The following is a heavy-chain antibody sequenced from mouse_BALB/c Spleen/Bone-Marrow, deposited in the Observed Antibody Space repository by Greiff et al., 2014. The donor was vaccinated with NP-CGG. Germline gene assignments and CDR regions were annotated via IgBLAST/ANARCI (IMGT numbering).Heavy chain of an antibody. D-gene: IGHD6-1*01. V-gene: IGHV5-17*02. CDR2: ISSGSSTI. J-gene: IGHJ2*02. Sequence: EVQLVESGGGLGQAGGTRKLPCAVSGLNVGSFGMHWVRQAPEKGLEWVAYISSGSSTIYYADTVKGRFTISRENPKKTLFLQMTSLRSEDTAMYYCVSSNFPCPLAFWGQGTS. CDR3: VSSNFPCPLAF. CDR1: GLNVGSFG.